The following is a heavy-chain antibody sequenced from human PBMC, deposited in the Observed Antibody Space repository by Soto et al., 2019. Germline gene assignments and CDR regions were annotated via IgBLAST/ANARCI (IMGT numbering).Heavy chain of an antibody. D-gene: IGHD3-16*02. Sequence: ASVKVSCKASGYTFTGYYMHWVRQAPGQGLEWMGWINPNSGGTNYAQKFQGWVTMTRDTSISTAYMELSRLRSDDTAVYYCARDRLPFDYIWGSYHHNPRTAWFDPWGQGTLVTVSS. V-gene: IGHV1-2*04. J-gene: IGHJ5*02. CDR3: ARDRLPFDYIWGSYHHNPRTAWFDP. CDR2: INPNSGGT. CDR1: GYTFTGYY.